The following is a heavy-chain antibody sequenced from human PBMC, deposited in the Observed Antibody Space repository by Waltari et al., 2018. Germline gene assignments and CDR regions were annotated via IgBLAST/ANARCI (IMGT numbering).Heavy chain of an antibody. J-gene: IGHJ4*02. CDR2: IKTDGSSK. CDR1: EFTFRDSW. V-gene: IGHV3-74*01. Sequence: EVQLLESGGGLVKPGGSLRLSCAASEFTFRDSWRHWVRQAPGKGLVWISLIKTDGSSKIYADSVKGRFTISRDNANNTLYLQMNSLREEDTAIYYCASNGSGSYYNLWGQGTLVTVSS. D-gene: IGHD3-10*01. CDR3: ASNGSGSYYNL.